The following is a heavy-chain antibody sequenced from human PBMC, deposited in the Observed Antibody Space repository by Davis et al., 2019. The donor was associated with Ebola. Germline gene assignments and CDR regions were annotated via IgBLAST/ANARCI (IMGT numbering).Heavy chain of an antibody. CDR2: LYPGDSDT. CDR3: ARPKYSSGWYVNFQH. V-gene: IGHV5-51*01. D-gene: IGHD6-19*01. Sequence: GESLKISCQGSGYSFTNYWIGWVRQMPGKGLEWMGILYPGDSDTRYSPSFQGQVTISADKSINTAYLQWSSLKASDTAMYYCARPKYSSGWYVNFQHWGQGTLVTVSS. CDR1: GYSFTNYW. J-gene: IGHJ1*01.